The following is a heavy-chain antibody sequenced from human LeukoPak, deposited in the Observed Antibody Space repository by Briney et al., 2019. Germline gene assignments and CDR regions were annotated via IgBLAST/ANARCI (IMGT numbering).Heavy chain of an antibody. CDR2: ISGSGGTT. D-gene: IGHD3-16*02. CDR3: AKEDYLWGSYRLDY. V-gene: IGHV3-23*01. Sequence: PGGSLRLSCAASGFTLSSYAMSWVRQSPGKGLEWVSTISGSGGTTSYADSVKGRLTISRDNSKSTLSLQMNSLRAEDTALYYCAKEDYLWGSYRLDYWGQGTLVTASS. CDR1: GFTLSSYA. J-gene: IGHJ4*02.